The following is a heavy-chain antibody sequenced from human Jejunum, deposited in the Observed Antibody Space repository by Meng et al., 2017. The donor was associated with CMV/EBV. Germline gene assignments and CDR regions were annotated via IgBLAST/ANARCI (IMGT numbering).Heavy chain of an antibody. CDR1: GGSISNTDYY. J-gene: IGHJ4*02. V-gene: IGHV4-61*02. CDR3: AGPHHYFDY. CDR2: IYANGST. Sequence: QVQLQGSGPGLVKPSETLSLTCTVSGGSISNTDYYWSWIRQPAGRGLEYIGRIYANGSTYYNPSLTSRVTRLVDTSKTQISLKLTSVTAADTAVYYCAGPHHYFDYWGQGILVTVSS.